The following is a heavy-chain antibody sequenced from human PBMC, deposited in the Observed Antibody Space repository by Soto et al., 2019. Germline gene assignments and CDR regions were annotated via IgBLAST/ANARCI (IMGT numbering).Heavy chain of an antibody. CDR2: IYNSGST. D-gene: IGHD5-12*01. Sequence: QVQLQESGPGVVEPSQTLSLTCTVSGGSINNNGYFWSWIRQPPGSGLEWIGHIYNSGSTYSNPSLKSRLTISVDTSKNQFSLKLSSATAADTAVYYCARGPSGDIVDYWGQGTLVTVSS. CDR3: ARGPSGDIVDY. CDR1: GGSINNNGYF. J-gene: IGHJ4*02. V-gene: IGHV4-30-4*01.